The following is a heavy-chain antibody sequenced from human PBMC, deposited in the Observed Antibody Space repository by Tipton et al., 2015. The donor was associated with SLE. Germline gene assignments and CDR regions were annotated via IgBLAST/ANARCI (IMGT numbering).Heavy chain of an antibody. J-gene: IGHJ4*02. CDR1: GYSINSGYY. CDR2: VDYIGST. V-gene: IGHV4-38-2*02. D-gene: IGHD1-26*01. CDR3: ARDWEGRWELHLGIWVY. Sequence: TLSLTCAVSGYSINSGYYWGWIRQPPGKGLEWIGYVDYIGSTNYNPSLKSRVTISIDTSKNQFSLKLSSVTAADTAVYYCARDWEGRWELHLGIWVYWGQGTLVTVSS.